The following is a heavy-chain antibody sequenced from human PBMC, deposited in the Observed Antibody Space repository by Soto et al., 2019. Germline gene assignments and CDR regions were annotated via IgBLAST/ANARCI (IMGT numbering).Heavy chain of an antibody. Sequence: ASVKVSCKASGYTFTSYGISWVRQAPGQGLEWMGWISAYNGNTNYAQKLQGRVTMTTDTSTSTAYMELRSLRSDDTAVYYCARDSTIFGVLTIGDYWGQGSLVIVSS. CDR2: ISAYNGNT. CDR3: ARDSTIFGVLTIGDY. D-gene: IGHD3-3*01. V-gene: IGHV1-18*01. J-gene: IGHJ4*02. CDR1: GYTFTSYG.